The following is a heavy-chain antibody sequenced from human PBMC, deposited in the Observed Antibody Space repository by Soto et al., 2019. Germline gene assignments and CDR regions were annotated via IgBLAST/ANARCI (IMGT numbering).Heavy chain of an antibody. J-gene: IGHJ5*02. CDR2: INPNSGGT. CDR1: GYTFSSYY. V-gene: IGHV1-2*04. Sequence: ASVKVSCKASGYTFSSYYIHWVRQAPGQGLEWMGMINPNSGGTNYAQKFQGWVTMTRDTSTSTAYMELSRLRSDDTAVYYCARGVAGYNWFDPWGQGTLVTVSS. CDR3: ARGVAGYNWFDP. D-gene: IGHD6-19*01.